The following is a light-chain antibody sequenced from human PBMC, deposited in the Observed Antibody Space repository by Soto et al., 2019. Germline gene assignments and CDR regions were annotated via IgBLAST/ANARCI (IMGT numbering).Light chain of an antibody. CDR1: QSVSSSY. J-gene: IGKJ2*01. CDR3: QQYGSSLYT. Sequence: EIVLTQSPGTLSLSPGERATLSCRASQSVSSSYLAWYQQKPGQAPRLLIYGASSRATGIPDRFSGSGSGTDFTLTISRLEPEDFAVYYCQQYGSSLYTLGQGTKVDIK. V-gene: IGKV3-20*01. CDR2: GAS.